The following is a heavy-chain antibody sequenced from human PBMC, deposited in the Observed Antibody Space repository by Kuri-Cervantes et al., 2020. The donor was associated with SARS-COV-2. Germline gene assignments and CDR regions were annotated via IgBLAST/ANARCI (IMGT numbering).Heavy chain of an antibody. CDR3: AGRGGEVGATLYGMDV. J-gene: IGHJ6*02. D-gene: IGHD1-26*01. Sequence: SVKVSCKASGGTFSSYAISWVRQAPGQGLEWMGGIIPIFGTANYAQKFQGRVTITADESTSTAYMELSSPRSEDTAVYYCAGRGGEVGATLYGMDVWGQGTTVTVSS. CDR1: GGTFSSYA. V-gene: IGHV1-69*13. CDR2: IIPIFGTA.